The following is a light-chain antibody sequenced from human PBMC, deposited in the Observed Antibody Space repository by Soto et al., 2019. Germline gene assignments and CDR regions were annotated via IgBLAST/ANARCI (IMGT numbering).Light chain of an antibody. CDR1: QSVSNNY. Sequence: IVLSQSPGTLSLSQGERATLSCRASQSVSNNYLAWYQQKPGQAPRLLIYGASNRATGIPDRFSGSGSGTDFTLTISRLEPEDFAVYYCQQYGSSGTFGQGTRWIS. CDR2: GAS. V-gene: IGKV3-20*01. J-gene: IGKJ1*01. CDR3: QQYGSSGT.